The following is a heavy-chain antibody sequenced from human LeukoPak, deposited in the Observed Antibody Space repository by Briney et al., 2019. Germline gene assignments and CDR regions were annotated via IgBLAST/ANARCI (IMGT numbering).Heavy chain of an antibody. J-gene: IGHJ6*04. CDR3: AELGITMIGGV. V-gene: IGHV4-39*01. CDR1: GVSISSSNSY. Sequence: SETLSLTCTVSGVSISSSNSYWRWLRQPPEKGLVWTGSIYYSGNPYYNASLTSQVSISIDTSKNQFSLRLTSVTAADTAVYYCAELGITMIGGVWGKGTTVTISS. CDR2: IYYSGNP. D-gene: IGHD3-10*02.